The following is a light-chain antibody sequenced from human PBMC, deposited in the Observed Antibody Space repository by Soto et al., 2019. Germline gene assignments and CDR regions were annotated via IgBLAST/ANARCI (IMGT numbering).Light chain of an antibody. CDR2: GAS. V-gene: IGKV3-20*01. J-gene: IGKJ3*01. Sequence: ESVLTQSPGTLSMSPGERATLSCRASQSVSSSYSAWYQQKPGQAPRLLIYGASRRATGIPDRFSGSGSGTDFTLTISRLEPEDFAVYYCQQYGSSPFTFGPGTKVDFK. CDR1: QSVSSSY. CDR3: QQYGSSPFT.